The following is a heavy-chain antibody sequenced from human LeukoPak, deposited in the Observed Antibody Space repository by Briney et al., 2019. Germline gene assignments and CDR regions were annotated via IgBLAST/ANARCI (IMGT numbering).Heavy chain of an antibody. J-gene: IGHJ4*02. V-gene: IGHV3-23*01. D-gene: IGHD2-15*01. CDR2: ISGSGGST. CDR3: AKDLWGFVEVAAILDY. Sequence: GGSLRLSCAASGFTFSSYEMNWVRQAPGKGLEGVSCISGSGGSTDYADSVKGRFTISRDNSKNTLYLKMNSLRAEDTAVYYCAKDLWGFVEVAAILDYWGQGTLVTVSS. CDR1: GFTFSSYE.